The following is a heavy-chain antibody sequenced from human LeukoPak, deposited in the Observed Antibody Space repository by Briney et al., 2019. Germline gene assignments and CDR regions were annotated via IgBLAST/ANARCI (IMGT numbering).Heavy chain of an antibody. Sequence: PSETLSLTCTVSGGSISSGSYCWNWIRQPAGKGLEWIGRIYTSGSTNYNPSLKSRVTISVDTSKNQFSLKLTSVTAADTAVYYCARSQSTGWYNGGLDVWGQGTTVTVSS. V-gene: IGHV4-61*02. CDR3: ARSQSTGWYNGGLDV. D-gene: IGHD6-19*01. J-gene: IGHJ6*02. CDR1: GGSISSGSYC. CDR2: IYTSGST.